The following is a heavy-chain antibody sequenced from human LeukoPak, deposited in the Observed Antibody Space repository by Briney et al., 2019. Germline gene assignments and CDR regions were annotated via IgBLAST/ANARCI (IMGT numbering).Heavy chain of an antibody. J-gene: IGHJ4*02. CDR1: GGSFSGYY. CDR3: ARRGGIAARKNFDY. CDR2: INHSGST. D-gene: IGHD6-6*01. Sequence: PSETLSLTCAVYGGSFSGYYWSWIRQPPGKGLEWIGEINHSGSTNYNPSLKSRVTISVDTSKNQFSLKLSSVTAADTAVYYCARRGGIAARKNFDYWGQGTLVTVSS. V-gene: IGHV4-34*01.